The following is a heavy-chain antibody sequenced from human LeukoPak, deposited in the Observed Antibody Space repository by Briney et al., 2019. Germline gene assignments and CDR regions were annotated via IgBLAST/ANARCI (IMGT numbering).Heavy chain of an antibody. D-gene: IGHD6-19*01. CDR1: GFTFSDYY. CDR2: ISGTSSYT. CDR3: ARIYSSGRGNDALDI. Sequence: GGSLRLSCAASGFTFSDYYMSWIRQAPGKGLEWVSYISGTSSYTNYADSVKGRFTISRDNAKNSLYLQMNSLRAEDTAVYYCARIYSSGRGNDALDIWGQGTMVSVSS. V-gene: IGHV3-11*03. J-gene: IGHJ3*02.